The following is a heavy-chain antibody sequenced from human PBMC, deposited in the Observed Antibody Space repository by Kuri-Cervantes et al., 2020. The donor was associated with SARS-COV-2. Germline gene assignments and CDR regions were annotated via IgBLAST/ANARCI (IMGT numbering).Heavy chain of an antibody. D-gene: IGHD1-14*01. CDR1: GFTFSSYA. J-gene: IGHJ4*02. CDR2: ISYDGSNK. Sequence: GESLKISCAASGFTFSSYAMHWVRQAPGKGLEWVAVISYDGSNKYYADPVKGRYTISRDNSKNTLYLQMNSLRAEDTAVYYCARDYRGSYGYWGQGTLVTVSS. V-gene: IGHV3-30*01. CDR3: ARDYRGSYGY.